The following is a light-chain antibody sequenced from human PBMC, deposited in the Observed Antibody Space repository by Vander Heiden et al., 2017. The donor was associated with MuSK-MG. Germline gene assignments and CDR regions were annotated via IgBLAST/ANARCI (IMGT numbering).Light chain of an antibody. Sequence: DIHFTPSPSFLSASVVDRVTIPCRASQGISSYLAWYQQKPGKAPKLLIYAASTLQSGVPSRFSGSGSGTEFTLTISSLQPEDFATYYCQQLNSYPLYTFGQGTKLEIK. J-gene: IGKJ2*01. CDR3: QQLNSYPLYT. CDR1: QGISSY. CDR2: AAS. V-gene: IGKV1-9*01.